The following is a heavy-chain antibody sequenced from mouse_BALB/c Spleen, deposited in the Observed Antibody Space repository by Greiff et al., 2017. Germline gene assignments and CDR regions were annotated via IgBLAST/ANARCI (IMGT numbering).Heavy chain of an antibody. D-gene: IGHD2-1*01. J-gene: IGHJ3*01. CDR1: GYTFTSYW. V-gene: IGHV1S81*02. Sequence: VQLQQPGAELVKPGASVKLSCKASGYTFTSYWMHWVKQRPGQGLEWIGEINPSNGRTNYNEKFKSKATLTVDKSSSTAYMQLSSLTSEDSAVYYCARRSYYGNYGFAYWGQGTLVTVSA. CDR2: INPSNGRT. CDR3: ARRSYYGNYGFAY.